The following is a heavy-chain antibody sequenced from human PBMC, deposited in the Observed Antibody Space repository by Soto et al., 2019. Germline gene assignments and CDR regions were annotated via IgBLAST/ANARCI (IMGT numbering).Heavy chain of an antibody. J-gene: IGHJ6*02. CDR2: IYYSGST. CDR1: GGSISSYY. Sequence: LSLTCTVSGGSISSYYWSWIRQPPGKGLEWIGYIYYSGSTNYNPSLKSRVTISVDTSKNQFSLKLSSVTAADTAVYYCARDRSYYYGSGKYYYYYYGMDVWGQGTTVTVSS. D-gene: IGHD3-10*01. CDR3: ARDRSYYYGSGKYYYYYYGMDV. V-gene: IGHV4-59*01.